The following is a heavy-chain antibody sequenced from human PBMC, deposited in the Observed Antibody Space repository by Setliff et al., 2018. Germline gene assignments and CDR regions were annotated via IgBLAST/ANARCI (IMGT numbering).Heavy chain of an antibody. CDR3: ARVGIKGGYYFDY. Sequence: GESLKISCKGSGYKFTDYWIGWVRQMPGKGLEWMGIIYPGDSDTRYSPSFQGQVTISADKSISTAYLQLSSLKASDTAIYYCARVGIKGGYYFDYWGQGTLVTVSS. J-gene: IGHJ4*02. V-gene: IGHV5-51*01. CDR1: GYKFTDYW. CDR2: IYPGDSDT. D-gene: IGHD7-27*01.